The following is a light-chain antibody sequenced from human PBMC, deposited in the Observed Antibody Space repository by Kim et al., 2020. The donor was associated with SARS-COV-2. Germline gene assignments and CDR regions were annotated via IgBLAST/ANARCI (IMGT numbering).Light chain of an antibody. CDR2: QNY. Sequence: VSVSPGQTAPSTCSGDNLGDKYICWYQQKSGQSPVLVIYQNYKRPSGIPERFSGSNSGNTATLTISGTQAMDEADYYCQAWDFNRVFGRGTQLTVL. CDR3: QAWDFNRV. J-gene: IGLJ3*02. CDR1: NLGDKY. V-gene: IGLV3-1*01.